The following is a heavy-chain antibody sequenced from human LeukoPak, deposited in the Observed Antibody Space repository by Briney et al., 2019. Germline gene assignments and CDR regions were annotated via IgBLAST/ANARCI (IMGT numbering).Heavy chain of an antibody. D-gene: IGHD3-10*01. CDR1: GYTFTGHY. V-gene: IGHV1-2*04. J-gene: IGHJ4*02. CDR2: INPNSGGT. CDR3: ARARYYGSGSYYKPYYFDY. Sequence: ASVKVSCKASGYTFTGHYMHWVRQAPGQGLEWMGWINPNSGGTNYAQKFQGWVTMTRDTSISTAYMELSRLRSDDTAVYYCARARYYGSGSYYKPYYFDYWGQGTLVTVSS.